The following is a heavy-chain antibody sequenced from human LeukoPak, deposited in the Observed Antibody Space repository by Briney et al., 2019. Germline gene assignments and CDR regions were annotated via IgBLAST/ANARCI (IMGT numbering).Heavy chain of an antibody. CDR2: VSSGDGIT. Sequence: GGSLRLSCAASGFTFSTYAMSWVRQAPGKGLEWVSTVSSGDGITYYADSVKGRFTVSRDNSLHTPYLQVSSLRAEDTAVYFCAKSVFHIMTDYYFALDVWGQGTTVTVSS. CDR1: GFTFSTYA. D-gene: IGHD3-9*01. V-gene: IGHV3-23*01. J-gene: IGHJ6*02. CDR3: AKSVFHIMTDYYFALDV.